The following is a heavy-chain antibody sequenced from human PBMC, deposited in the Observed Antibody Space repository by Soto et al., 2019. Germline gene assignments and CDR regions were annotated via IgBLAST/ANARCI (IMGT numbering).Heavy chain of an antibody. CDR1: GFTFSSNG. J-gene: IGHJ4*02. CDR2: IWYDGNKK. Sequence: RGSLRLSCAASGFTFSSNGMHWVSQAPGKGLEWVAVIWYDGNKKYYGDSVRGRFTTSRDNSKNTLYLEMNSLRAEDTAVYYCVVDTSGLLDFWGQGTQVTGSS. V-gene: IGHV3-33*03. CDR3: VVDTSGLLDF. D-gene: IGHD3-22*01.